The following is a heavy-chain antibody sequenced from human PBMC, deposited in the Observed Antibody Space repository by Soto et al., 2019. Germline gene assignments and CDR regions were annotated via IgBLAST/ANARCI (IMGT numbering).Heavy chain of an antibody. Sequence: PGGSLRLSCGASGFTFSNYAMTWVRQAPGKGLEWVSAIGGSGGSTYYTDSVKGRFTISRDNSKNTLFLQMDSLRAEDTALYYCAKGQELELLDYWGQGTLVTVSS. CDR1: GFTFSNYA. CDR2: IGGSGGST. D-gene: IGHD1-7*01. CDR3: AKGQELELLDY. J-gene: IGHJ4*02. V-gene: IGHV3-23*01.